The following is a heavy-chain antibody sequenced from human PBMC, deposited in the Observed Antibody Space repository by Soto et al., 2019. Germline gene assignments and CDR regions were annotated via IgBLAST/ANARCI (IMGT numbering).Heavy chain of an antibody. CDR2: ISGYNANT. D-gene: IGHD6-25*01. CDR3: ARAAREAVFRGAXXY. CDR1: GYTFTSYG. J-gene: IGHJ4*02. Sequence: QVQLVQSGAEVKKPGASVKVSCKASGYTFTSYGISWVRQAPGQGLEWMGWISGYNANTNYAQKLQARVTMTTDTSTNTAYMELRSLRSDDTAXXXXARAAREAVFRGAXXYWGQXT. V-gene: IGHV1-18*01.